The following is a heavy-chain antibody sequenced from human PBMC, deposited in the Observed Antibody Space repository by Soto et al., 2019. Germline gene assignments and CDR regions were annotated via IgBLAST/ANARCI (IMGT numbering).Heavy chain of an antibody. CDR2: ISYAGSNQ. J-gene: IGHJ4*02. V-gene: IGHV3-30-3*01. D-gene: IGHD6-13*01. Sequence: QVQLVESGGGVVQPGRSLRLSCAASGFSFSTYPAHWVRQPPGKGLEWVALISYAGSNQYYADSVKGRFTISRDNSKNTVYLQMNSLRAEDTAVYYCATPPQYTSTCLHYWGQGALVTVSS. CDR3: ATPPQYTSTCLHY. CDR1: GFSFSTYP.